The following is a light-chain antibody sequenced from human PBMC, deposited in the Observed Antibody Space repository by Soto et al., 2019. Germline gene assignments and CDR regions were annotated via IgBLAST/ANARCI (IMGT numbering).Light chain of an antibody. CDR1: QIVDSGY. V-gene: IGKV3-20*01. CDR2: GTS. CDR3: QQYDDSPIT. Sequence: EIVLTQSPGTLSLSPGDRATLSCRASQIVDSGYLAWYQQRPGQAPRLLIYGTSSRATGIPDRFGGSGSGTDFTLTISRLEPEDFAVYYCQQYDDSPITFGQGTRLDI. J-gene: IGKJ5*01.